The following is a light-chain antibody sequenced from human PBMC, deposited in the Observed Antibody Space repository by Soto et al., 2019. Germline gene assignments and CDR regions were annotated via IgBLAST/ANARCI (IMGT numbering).Light chain of an antibody. J-gene: IGLJ1*01. CDR1: SSDVGAYTF. V-gene: IGLV2-14*03. CDR3: SSYTSSSTHV. Sequence: QSVLTQPASVSGSPGQSITISCTGTSSDVGAYTFVSWYQQHPDKVPKLMIFDVSRRPSGVSDRFSGSKSGNTASLTISGLQPEDEAAYYCSSYTSSSTHVFGSGTKVTVL. CDR2: DVS.